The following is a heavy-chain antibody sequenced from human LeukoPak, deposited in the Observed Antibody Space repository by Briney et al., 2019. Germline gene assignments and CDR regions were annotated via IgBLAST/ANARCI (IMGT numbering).Heavy chain of an antibody. D-gene: IGHD2-15*01. V-gene: IGHV4-4*02. J-gene: IGHJ5*02. Sequence: SGTLSLTCAVSGGSISSSNWWSWVRQPPGKGLEWIGEIYHSGSTNYNPSLKSRVTISVDKSKNQFSLKLSSVTAADTAVYYCARDRGVVVVAATPLIYNWFDPWGQGTLVTVSS. CDR3: ARDRGVVVVAATPLIYNWFDP. CDR1: GGSISSSNW. CDR2: IYHSGST.